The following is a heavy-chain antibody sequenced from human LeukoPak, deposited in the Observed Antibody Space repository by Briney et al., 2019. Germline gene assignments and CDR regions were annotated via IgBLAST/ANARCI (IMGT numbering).Heavy chain of an antibody. CDR1: GYTFTSYD. CDR3: ARGGLSYGSFDY. Sequence: ASVKVSCKASGYTFTSYDISWVRQAPGQGLEWMGWISGYNGNTNYAQMFQGRVTMTTDTSTSTAYMELRSLRSDDTAVYYCARGGLSYGSFDYWGQGTLVTVSS. D-gene: IGHD4-17*01. J-gene: IGHJ4*02. V-gene: IGHV1-18*01. CDR2: ISGYNGNT.